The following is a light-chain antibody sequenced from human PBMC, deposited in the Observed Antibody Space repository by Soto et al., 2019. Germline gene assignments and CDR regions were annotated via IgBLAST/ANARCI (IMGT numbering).Light chain of an antibody. CDR3: QQYGSSPLT. Sequence: ESGLRQSPGTVSLSPGERGTLSCWASQSVSRSYLAWYQQKPGQAPRLLIYGASSRATGIPDRFSGSGSGTDFTLTISRLEPEDFAVYYCQQYGSSPLTFGGGTKVEIK. CDR2: GAS. V-gene: IGKV3-20*01. CDR1: QSVSRSY. J-gene: IGKJ4*01.